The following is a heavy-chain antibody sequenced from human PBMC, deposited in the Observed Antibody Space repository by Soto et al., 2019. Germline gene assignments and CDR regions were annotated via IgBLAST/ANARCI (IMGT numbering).Heavy chain of an antibody. CDR1: GGTFSSYA. CDR2: IIPIFGTA. CDR3: RSYYDSSGYSSYYYYGMDV. V-gene: IGHV1-69*13. Sequence: ASVKVSCKASGGTFSSYAISWVRQAPGQGLEWMGGIIPIFGTANYAQKFQGRVTITADESTSTAYMELSSLRSEDTAVYYCRSYYDSSGYSSYYYYGMDVWGQGTTVTVSS. D-gene: IGHD3-22*01. J-gene: IGHJ6*02.